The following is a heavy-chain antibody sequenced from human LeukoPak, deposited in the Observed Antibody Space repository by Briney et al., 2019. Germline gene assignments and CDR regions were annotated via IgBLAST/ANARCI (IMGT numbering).Heavy chain of an antibody. V-gene: IGHV4-34*01. Sequence: SETLSLTCAVYGGSFSGYYWGWIRQPPGKGLEWIGEINHSGSTNYNPSLKSRVTISVDTSKNQFSLKLSSVTAADTAVCYCARVGTARPFDYWGQGTLVTVSS. CDR1: GGSFSGYY. CDR2: INHSGST. J-gene: IGHJ4*02. D-gene: IGHD6-6*01. CDR3: ARVGTARPFDY.